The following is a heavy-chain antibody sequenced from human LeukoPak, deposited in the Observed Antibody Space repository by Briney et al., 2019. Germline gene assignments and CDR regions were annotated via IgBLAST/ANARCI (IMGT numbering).Heavy chain of an antibody. Sequence: PGGSLRLSCAASGFTFSSYAMSWVRQAPGKGLEWVSAISGSGGSTYYADSVKGRFTISRDNSKNTLYLQMNSLRAEDTAVYYCAKGVAAAERSHYYYGMDVWGQGTTVTVSS. V-gene: IGHV3-23*01. CDR1: GFTFSSYA. D-gene: IGHD6-13*01. CDR3: AKGVAAAERSHYYYGMDV. J-gene: IGHJ6*02. CDR2: ISGSGGST.